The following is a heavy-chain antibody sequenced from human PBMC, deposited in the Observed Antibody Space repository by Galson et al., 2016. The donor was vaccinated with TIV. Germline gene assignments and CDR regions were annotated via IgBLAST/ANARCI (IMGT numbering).Heavy chain of an antibody. CDR3: VRGGPVSGYEEIRWFTDHFDY. CDR1: GGFFSDYY. CDR2: ITHSGST. J-gene: IGHJ4*02. Sequence: SETLSLTCGVSGGFFSDYYWSWIRQSPGKGLEWIGEITHSGSTHCNPSLKTRLTISVDVAKSQFFLELKSVTAADTAIYYCVRGGPVSGYEEIRWFTDHFDYWGEGSLVTVSS. D-gene: IGHD5-12*01. V-gene: IGHV4-34*01.